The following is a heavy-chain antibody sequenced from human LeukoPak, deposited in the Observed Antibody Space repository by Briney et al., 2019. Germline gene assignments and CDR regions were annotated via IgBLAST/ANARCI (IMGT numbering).Heavy chain of an antibody. V-gene: IGHV4-34*01. CDR1: GGSFSGYY. CDR3: ASAYCSGGSCYFDY. J-gene: IGHJ4*02. CDR2: INHSGST. D-gene: IGHD2-15*01. Sequence: SETLSLTSAVYGGSFSGYYWSWIRQPPGKGLEWIGEINHSGSTNYNPSLKSRVTISVDTSKNQFSLKLSSVTAADTAVYYCASAYCSGGSCYFDYWGQGTLVTVSS.